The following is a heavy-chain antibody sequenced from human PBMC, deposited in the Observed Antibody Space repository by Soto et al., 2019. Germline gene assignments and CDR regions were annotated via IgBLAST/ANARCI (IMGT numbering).Heavy chain of an antibody. Sequence: SLRLSCAASGFTFSSYAMSWVRQAPGKGLEWVSAISGSGGSTYYADSVKGRFTISRDNSKNTLYLQMNSLRAEDTAVYYCAKQGGGPAYCGGDCYSLGYYMDVWGKGTTVTVSS. CDR1: GFTFSSYA. CDR3: AKQGGGPAYCGGDCYSLGYYMDV. D-gene: IGHD2-21*01. V-gene: IGHV3-23*01. J-gene: IGHJ6*03. CDR2: ISGSGGST.